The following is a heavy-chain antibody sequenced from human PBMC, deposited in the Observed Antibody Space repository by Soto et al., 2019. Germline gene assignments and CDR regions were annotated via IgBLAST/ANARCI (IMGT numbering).Heavy chain of an antibody. D-gene: IGHD3-22*01. Sequence: ASVKVSCKASGYSLTNFAMHWVRQAPGQRLEWMGWINAGTGNRKYSQKFQDRVTITRDTSASTTYMELSSLISEDTAVYYCATDPFYDSSGYYSLYFDYWGQGTLVTVS. J-gene: IGHJ4*02. V-gene: IGHV1-3*01. CDR1: GYSLTNFA. CDR2: INAGTGNR. CDR3: ATDPFYDSSGYYSLYFDY.